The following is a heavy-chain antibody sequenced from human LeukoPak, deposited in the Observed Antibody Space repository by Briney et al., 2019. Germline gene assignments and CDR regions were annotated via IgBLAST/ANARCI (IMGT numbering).Heavy chain of an antibody. CDR2: ISSDGSNK. CDR3: AQGGIAARLVYYFAS. CDR1: NFTFSTYA. Sequence: GGSLRLSCAASNFTFSTYAMHWIRQAPGKGLEWVALISSDGSNKYYADSVEGRFTISRDNSKNTLFLQMNSLRTEDTAFYFCAQGGIAARLVYYFASWGQGTLVTVS. D-gene: IGHD6-6*01. V-gene: IGHV3-30*18. J-gene: IGHJ4*02.